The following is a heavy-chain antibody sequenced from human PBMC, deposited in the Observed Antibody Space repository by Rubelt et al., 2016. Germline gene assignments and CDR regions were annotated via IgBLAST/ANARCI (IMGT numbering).Heavy chain of an antibody. D-gene: IGHD6-19*01. CDR2: ISSSSSYI. V-gene: IGHV3-21*01. Sequence: SMNWVRQAPGKGLEWVSSISSSSSYIYYADSVKGRFTISRDNAKNSLYLQMNSLRAEDTAVYYCARDQGAVYYFDYWGQGTLVTVSS. CDR3: ARDQGAVYYFDY. CDR1: S. J-gene: IGHJ4*02.